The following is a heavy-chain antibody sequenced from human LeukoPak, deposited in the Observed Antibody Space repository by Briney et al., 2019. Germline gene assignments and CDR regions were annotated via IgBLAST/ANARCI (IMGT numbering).Heavy chain of an antibody. J-gene: IGHJ6*02. Sequence: SVKVSCKASGGTFSSYAISWVRQAPGQGLEWMGRIIPILGIANYAQKFQGRVTITADRSTSTAYMELSSLRSEDTAVYYCARDEDYGMDVWGQGTTVTVSS. CDR3: ARDEDYGMDV. CDR2: IIPILGIA. V-gene: IGHV1-69*04. CDR1: GGTFSSYA.